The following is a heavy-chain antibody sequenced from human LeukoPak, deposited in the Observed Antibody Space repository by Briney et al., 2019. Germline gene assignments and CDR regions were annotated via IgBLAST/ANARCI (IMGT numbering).Heavy chain of an antibody. CDR1: GFTFSRYW. CDR3: ARDKEVRGVIGGMDV. D-gene: IGHD3-10*01. CDR2: IKQDESEK. J-gene: IGHJ6*02. Sequence: GGSLRLSCAASGFTFSRYWMSWVRQAPGNGLDWVANIKQDESEKYYVDSVKGRFTISRDNAKNSLYLQMNRLRAEDTAVYYCARDKEVRGVIGGMDVWGQGTTVTVSS. V-gene: IGHV3-7*04.